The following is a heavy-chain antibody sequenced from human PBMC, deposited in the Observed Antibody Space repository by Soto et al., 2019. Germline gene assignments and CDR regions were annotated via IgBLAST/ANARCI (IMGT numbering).Heavy chain of an antibody. J-gene: IGHJ6*02. CDR1: GFTFSSYW. D-gene: IGHD2-15*01. CDR2: INSDGSST. V-gene: IGHV3-74*01. Sequence: EVQLVESGGGLVQPGGSLRLSCAASGFTFSSYWMHWVRQAPGKGLVWVSRINSDGSSTSYADSVKGRFTISRDNAKNTLYLQMNSLRADDTAVYYCARVEGYCSGGSCYVGYYYGMDVWGQGTTVTVSS. CDR3: ARVEGYCSGGSCYVGYYYGMDV.